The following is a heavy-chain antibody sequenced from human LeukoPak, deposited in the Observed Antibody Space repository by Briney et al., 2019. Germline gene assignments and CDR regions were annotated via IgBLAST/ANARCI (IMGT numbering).Heavy chain of an antibody. V-gene: IGHV1-69*04. CDR1: GGTFSIYA. CDR3: ASNTDSSGWYYCCYGMDV. CDR2: IIPILGIA. Sequence: SVKVSCTASGGTFSIYAISWVRQATGQGLEWMGRIIPILGIANYAQKFQGRVKITADKSTSTAYMELSSLRSEDTAVYYCASNTDSSGWYYCCYGMDVWGQGTTVTVSS. D-gene: IGHD6-19*01. J-gene: IGHJ6*02.